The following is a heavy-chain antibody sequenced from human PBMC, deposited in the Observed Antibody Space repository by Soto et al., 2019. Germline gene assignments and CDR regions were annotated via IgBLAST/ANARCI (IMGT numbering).Heavy chain of an antibody. CDR3: ERAHLMNFERRGYHFYFDF. Sequence: SETLSLTCTVSGGSVSGYYWNWIRQPPGKGLEWIEYIYYTGITNYNPSLKSRVTISVDTSKNQFSLHLDSVTAADTAVYFCERAHLMNFERRGYHFYFDFWGRGSLVTVSS. CDR1: GGSVSGYY. J-gene: IGHJ4*02. CDR2: IYYTGIT. D-gene: IGHD3-22*01. V-gene: IGHV4-59*02.